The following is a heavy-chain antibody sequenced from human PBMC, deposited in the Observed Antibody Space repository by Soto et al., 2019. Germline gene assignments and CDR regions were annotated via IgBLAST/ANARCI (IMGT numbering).Heavy chain of an antibody. Sequence: KTGGSLRLSCAASGFTFSDYYMSWIRQAPGKGLEWVSYISSSSSYTNYADSVKGRFTISRDNAKNSLYLQMNSLRAEDTAVYYCARATVPFWSGFNWFDPWGQGTLVTVSS. V-gene: IGHV3-11*06. CDR3: ARATVPFWSGFNWFDP. J-gene: IGHJ5*02. CDR1: GFTFSDYY. D-gene: IGHD3-3*01. CDR2: ISSSSSYT.